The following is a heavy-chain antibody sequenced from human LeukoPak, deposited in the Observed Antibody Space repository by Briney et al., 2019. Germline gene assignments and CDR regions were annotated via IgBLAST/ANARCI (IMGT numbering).Heavy chain of an antibody. J-gene: IGHJ6*03. CDR3: AREARAWSRLGYMDV. D-gene: IGHD7-27*01. Sequence: GGSLRLSCAASGFTVSSNYMSWVRQAPGKGLEWVSVIYSGGSTYYADSVKGRFTISRDNSKNTLYLQMNSLRAEDTAVYYCAREARAWSRLGYMDVWGKGTTVTVSS. V-gene: IGHV3-53*01. CDR2: IYSGGST. CDR1: GFTVSSNY.